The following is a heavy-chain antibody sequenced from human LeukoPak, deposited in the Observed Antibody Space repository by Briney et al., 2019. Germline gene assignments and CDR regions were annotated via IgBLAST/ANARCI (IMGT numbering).Heavy chain of an antibody. CDR1: GLTFSSYD. CDR3: ARGDTVLDY. CDR2: ISSGSSYI. Sequence: PGGSLRLSCAGSGLTFSSYDMHWVRQAPGKGLEWVSSISSGSSYIYYPDSVKGRFTISRDNAKNSLYLQMNSLRPEDTAMYYCARGDTVLDYWGLGTLVTVSS. V-gene: IGHV3-21*01. J-gene: IGHJ4*02. D-gene: IGHD5-18*01.